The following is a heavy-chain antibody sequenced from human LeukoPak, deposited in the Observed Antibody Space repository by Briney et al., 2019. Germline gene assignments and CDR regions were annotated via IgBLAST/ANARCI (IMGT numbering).Heavy chain of an antibody. Sequence: SQTLSLTCALSGDSVSSNSAAWNWIRQSPSRGLVWLGRTYYASKWYNDYAVSVKSRITINPDTSKNQFSLQLNSVTPEDTAVYYCARAIRDSSSWYWFDPWGQGTLVTVSS. CDR3: ARAIRDSSSWYWFDP. J-gene: IGHJ5*02. V-gene: IGHV6-1*01. CDR1: GDSVSSNSAA. CDR2: TYYASKWYN. D-gene: IGHD6-13*01.